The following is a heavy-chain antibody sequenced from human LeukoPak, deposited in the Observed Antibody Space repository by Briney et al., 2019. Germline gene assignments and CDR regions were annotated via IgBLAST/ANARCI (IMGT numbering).Heavy chain of an antibody. V-gene: IGHV4-39*01. CDR2: IYYSGST. CDR1: GGSITTTSYF. CDR3: ARLDGSGYYGIDY. D-gene: IGHD3-22*01. Sequence: SETLSLTCTVSGGSITTTSYFWGWIRQPPGKGLEWIDAIYYSGSTSYNPSLESRVTMSVDTSKNQFSLKLSSVTAADTAVYYCARLDGSGYYGIDYWGQGTLVTVSS. J-gene: IGHJ4*02.